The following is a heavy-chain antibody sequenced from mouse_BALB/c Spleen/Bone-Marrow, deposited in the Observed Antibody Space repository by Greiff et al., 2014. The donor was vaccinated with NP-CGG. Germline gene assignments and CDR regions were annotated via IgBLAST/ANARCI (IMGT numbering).Heavy chain of an antibody. J-gene: IGHJ2*01. Sequence: VQLQESGAELVRPGSSVKISCKASGYAFSSYWMNWVKQRPGQGLEWIGQIYPGDGDTNYNGKFKGKATLTADKSSSTAYMQLSSLTSEDSAAYFCARVRNWADYWGQGTTLTVSS. CDR2: IYPGDGDT. D-gene: IGHD4-1*01. CDR1: GYAFSSYW. V-gene: IGHV1-80*01. CDR3: ARVRNWADY.